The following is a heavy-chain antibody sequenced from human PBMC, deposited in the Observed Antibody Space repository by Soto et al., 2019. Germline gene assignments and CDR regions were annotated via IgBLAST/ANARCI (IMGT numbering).Heavy chain of an antibody. J-gene: IGHJ6*02. CDR1: GGTFSSYA. V-gene: IGHV1-69*13. CDR2: IIPIFGTA. Sequence: ASVKVSCKASGGTFSSYAISWVRQAPGQGLEWMGGIIPIFGTANYAQKFQGRVTITADESTSTAYMELSSLRSEDTAVYYCASQGADDYYYYGMDVWGQGTTVTAP. CDR3: ASQGADDYYYYGMDV.